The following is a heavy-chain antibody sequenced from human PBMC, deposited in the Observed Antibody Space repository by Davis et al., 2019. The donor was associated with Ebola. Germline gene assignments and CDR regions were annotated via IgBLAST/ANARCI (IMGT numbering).Heavy chain of an antibody. CDR1: GGSISSGGYY. Sequence: PSETLSLTCTVSGGSISSGGYYWSWIRQHPGKGLEWIGYIYYSGSTYYNPSLKSRVTISVDTSKNQFSLKLSSVTAADTAVYYCARPKYSSSSCWFDPWGQGTLVTVSS. J-gene: IGHJ5*02. V-gene: IGHV4-31*03. CDR2: IYYSGST. D-gene: IGHD6-6*01. CDR3: ARPKYSSSSCWFDP.